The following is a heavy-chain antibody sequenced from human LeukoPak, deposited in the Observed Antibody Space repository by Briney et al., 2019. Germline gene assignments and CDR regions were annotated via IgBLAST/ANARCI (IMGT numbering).Heavy chain of an antibody. CDR1: GYTFTPYY. Sequence: ASLKVSCKAYGYTFTPYYMHWVRQAPGQGLEWMGITNPTSANTRYAQKFQGRVTMTRDTSTSTVYMELSSLTSEDTAVYYCARDQRGGRISWYSHFDFWGQGTLVTVSS. J-gene: IGHJ4*02. CDR2: TNPTSANT. V-gene: IGHV1-46*01. D-gene: IGHD6-13*01. CDR3: ARDQRGGRISWYSHFDF.